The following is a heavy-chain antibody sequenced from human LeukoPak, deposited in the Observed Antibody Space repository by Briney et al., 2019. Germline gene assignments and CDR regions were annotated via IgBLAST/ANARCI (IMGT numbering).Heavy chain of an antibody. CDR1: GFTFSSYS. V-gene: IGHV3-48*01. CDR2: ISSSSSTI. J-gene: IGHJ4*02. Sequence: GGSLRLSCAASGFTFSSYSMNWVRQAPGKGLEWVSYISSSSSTIYYADSVKGRFTISRDNAKNSLYLQMNSLRAEDTAVYYCARGFRPEDYWGQGTLVTVSS. CDR3: ARGFRPEDY. D-gene: IGHD2-2*01.